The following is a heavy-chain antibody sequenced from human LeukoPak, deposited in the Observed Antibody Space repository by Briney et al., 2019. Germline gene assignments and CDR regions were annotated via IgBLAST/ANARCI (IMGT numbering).Heavy chain of an antibody. V-gene: IGHV3-43*02. J-gene: IGHJ5*02. CDR1: GFTFYDYA. CDR2: ISGDGGST. CDR3: AKRSGYYQGWFDH. D-gene: IGHD3-22*01. Sequence: GGSLRLSRAAPGFTFYDYAMHWVCHAPGKGGEWVSLISGDGGSTYYADFVKGRFTISRDNSKTSLYLQMNSLRTEDTALYYCAKRSGYYQGWFDHWGQGTLVTVSS.